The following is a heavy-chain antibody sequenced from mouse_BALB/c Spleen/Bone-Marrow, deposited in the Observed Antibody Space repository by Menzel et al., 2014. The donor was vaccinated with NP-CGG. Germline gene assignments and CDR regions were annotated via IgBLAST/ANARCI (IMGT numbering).Heavy chain of an antibody. J-gene: IGHJ4*01. D-gene: IGHD2-1*01. V-gene: IGHV14-3*02. Sequence: EVQLQQSGAELVKPGASVKLSCTASGFNIKDTYMHWVKQRPEQGLEWIGRIDPANGNTKYDPKFQGKATITTDTSSNTAYLHLSRLTSKVTAVYYCASRGYYGNYCYAMDYWGQGTTVTVSS. CDR1: GFNIKDTY. CDR3: ASRGYYGNYCYAMDY. CDR2: IDPANGNT.